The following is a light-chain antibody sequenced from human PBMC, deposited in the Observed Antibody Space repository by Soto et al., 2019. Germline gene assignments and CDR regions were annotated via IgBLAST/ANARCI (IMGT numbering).Light chain of an antibody. V-gene: IGKV3-20*01. CDR3: QQYGSSPDMYT. Sequence: EIVLTQSPGTLSLFPGERATLSCRASQSISSTYLAWYQQKPGQAPRLVIYGASSRATGIPDRFSGSGSGTDFTLTISRLEAEDFAVYYCQQYGSSPDMYTFGQGTNLEIK. CDR1: QSISSTY. J-gene: IGKJ2*01. CDR2: GAS.